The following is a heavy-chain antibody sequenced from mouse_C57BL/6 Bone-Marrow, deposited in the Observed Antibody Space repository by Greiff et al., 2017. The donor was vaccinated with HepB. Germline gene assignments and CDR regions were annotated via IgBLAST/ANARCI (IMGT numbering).Heavy chain of an antibody. V-gene: IGHV1-18*01. CDR1: GYTFTDYN. CDR2: INPNNGGT. Sequence: VQLQQSGPELVKPGASVKIPCKASGYTFTDYNMDWVKQSHGKSLEWIGDINPNNGGTIYNQKFKAKATLTVDKSSSTAYMELRSLTSEDTAVYYCARGDSSGPYWWFDVWGTGTTVTVSS. CDR3: ARGDSSGPYWWFDV. D-gene: IGHD3-2*02. J-gene: IGHJ1*03.